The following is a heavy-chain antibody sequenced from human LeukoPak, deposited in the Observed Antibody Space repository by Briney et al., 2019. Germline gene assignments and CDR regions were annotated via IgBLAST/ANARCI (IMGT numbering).Heavy chain of an antibody. V-gene: IGHV1-58*01. CDR1: GFTFTRSA. D-gene: IGHD4-23*01. CDR3: AAEGRPTVVTFRKGAVDL. Sequence: SVKGFLKASGFTFTRSAFPWVRPARGQRLEWIGWIVVGSGNTNYGQKFQESAAITRDMSTSTVYMELSSLRSEDTDVYYCAAEGRPTVVTFRKGAVDLWGQGTMVSVSS. J-gene: IGHJ3*01. CDR2: IVVGSGNT.